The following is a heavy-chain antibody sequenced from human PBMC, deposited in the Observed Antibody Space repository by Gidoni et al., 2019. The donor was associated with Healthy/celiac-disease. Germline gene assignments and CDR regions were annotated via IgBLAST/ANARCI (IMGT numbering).Heavy chain of an antibody. CDR2: IYYSGST. D-gene: IGHD2-21*02. Sequence: QVHLQESGPGLVKPSEPLSLTCTVSGGSFSIYYWSWIRQPPGKGLEWIGYIYYSGSTNYNPSLKSRVTISVDTSKNQFSLKLSSVTAADTAVYYCARHDYCGGDCYYDAFDIWGQGTMVTVSS. CDR3: ARHDYCGGDCYYDAFDI. CDR1: GGSFSIYY. J-gene: IGHJ3*02. V-gene: IGHV4-59*08.